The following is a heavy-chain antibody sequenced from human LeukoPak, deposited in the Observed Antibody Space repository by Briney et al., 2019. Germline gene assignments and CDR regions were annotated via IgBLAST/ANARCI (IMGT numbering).Heavy chain of an antibody. CDR3: ATHTTTFMITFGGATRYFQH. V-gene: IGHV3-23*01. CDR1: GFAFNNYA. Sequence: PGGSLRLSCAASGFAFNNYAMTWVRQAPGKGLEWVSNINDNGGQRHYADSVKGRFTISRDNSKNTLYLQMNSLRPEDTALYYCATHTTTFMITFGGATRYFQHWGQGALVTVSS. J-gene: IGHJ1*01. D-gene: IGHD3-16*01. CDR2: INDNGGQR.